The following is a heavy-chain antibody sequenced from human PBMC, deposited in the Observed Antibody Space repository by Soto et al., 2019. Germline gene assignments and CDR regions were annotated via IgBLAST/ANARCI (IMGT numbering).Heavy chain of an antibody. D-gene: IGHD3-16*01. CDR3: ARKPDVATAKVGGGYVFDV. CDR2: IYHSGSP. J-gene: IGHJ3*01. Sequence: QVQLQESGPGLVKPSGTQSHTCAASSGSIFTTNQWSRVRQSPGRGLQWIGDIYHSGSPKYNPSLKSRVSQSIDKSKDRFFLNLTSVTAADSSVYYCARKPDVATAKVGGGYVFDVWGQGTMVTVSS. V-gene: IGHV4-4*02. CDR1: SGSIFTTNQ.